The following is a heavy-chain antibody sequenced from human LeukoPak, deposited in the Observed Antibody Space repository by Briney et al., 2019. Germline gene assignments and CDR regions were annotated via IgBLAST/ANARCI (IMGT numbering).Heavy chain of an antibody. CDR2: INPSGGSK. CDR1: GYTFTTYY. Sequence: ASVKVSCKSSGYTFTTYYMHWVRQAPGQGLEWMGIINPSGGSKSNAQKFQGRVTMTRDTSTSTVYMELSSLRSEDTAVYYCAREGAVVVVAAVLDYWGQGTLVTVSS. D-gene: IGHD2-15*01. V-gene: IGHV1-46*01. J-gene: IGHJ4*02. CDR3: AREGAVVVVAAVLDY.